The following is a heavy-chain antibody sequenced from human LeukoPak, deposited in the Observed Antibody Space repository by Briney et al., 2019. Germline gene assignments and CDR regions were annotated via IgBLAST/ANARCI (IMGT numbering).Heavy chain of an antibody. CDR2: IYYSGST. Sequence: PSETLSLTCTVSGGSISSTSYYWGWIRQPPGKGLEWIGSIYYSGSTYYNPSLKSRVTISVDTSKNQFSLKLSSVAAADTAVYYCARPGGVGSDYWGQGTLVTVSS. J-gene: IGHJ4*02. V-gene: IGHV4-39*01. CDR3: ARPGGVGSDY. D-gene: IGHD1-26*01. CDR1: GGSISSTSYY.